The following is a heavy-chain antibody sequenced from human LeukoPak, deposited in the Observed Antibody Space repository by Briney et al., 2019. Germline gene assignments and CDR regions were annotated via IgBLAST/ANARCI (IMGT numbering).Heavy chain of an antibody. CDR1: GFTFSSYA. D-gene: IGHD3-10*01. J-gene: IGHJ3*02. CDR2: ISGSGGST. CDR3: AKGGQLLWFGELWRDDAFDI. V-gene: IGHV3-23*01. Sequence: SGGSLRLSCAASGFTFSSYAMSWVRQAPGKGLEWVSAISGSGGSTYYADSVKGRFTISRDNSKNTLYLQMNSLRAEDTAVYYCAKGGQLLWFGELWRDDAFDIWGQGTMVTVSS.